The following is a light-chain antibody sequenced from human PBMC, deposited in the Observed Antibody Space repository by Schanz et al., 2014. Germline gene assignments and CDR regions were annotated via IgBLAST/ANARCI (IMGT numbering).Light chain of an antibody. CDR2: EAT. CDR3: CSYAGSSTLWV. J-gene: IGLJ3*02. CDR1: SSDVGSYDL. V-gene: IGLV2-23*01. Sequence: QSALTQPASVSGSPGQSTTISCIGTSSDVGSYDLVSWYQHHPGKAPKIIIFEATERPSGVSNRFSGSKSGNTASLTISGLQAEDEADYYCCSYAGSSTLWVFGGGTQLTVL.